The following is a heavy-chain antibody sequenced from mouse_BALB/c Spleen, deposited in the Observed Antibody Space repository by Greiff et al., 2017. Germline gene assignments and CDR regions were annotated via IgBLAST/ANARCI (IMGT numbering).Heavy chain of an antibody. V-gene: IGHV5-17*02. CDR2: ISSGSSTI. D-gene: IGHD1-1*01. J-gene: IGHJ1*01. Sequence: EVQLVESGGGLVQPGGSRKLSCAASGFTFSSFGMHWVRQAPEKGLEWVAYISSGSSTIYYADTVKGRFTISRDNPKNTLFLQMTSLRSEDTAMYYCARHDYYGSSYGSWYFDVWGAGTTVTVSS. CDR3: ARHDYYGSSYGSWYFDV. CDR1: GFTFSSFG.